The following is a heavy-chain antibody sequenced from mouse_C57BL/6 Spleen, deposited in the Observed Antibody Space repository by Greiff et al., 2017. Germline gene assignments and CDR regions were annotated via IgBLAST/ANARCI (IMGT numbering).Heavy chain of an antibody. J-gene: IGHJ1*03. V-gene: IGHV1-50*01. CDR1: GYTFTSYW. Sequence: QVQLQQPGAELVKPGASVKLSCKASGYTFTSYWMQWVKQRPGQGLEWIGEIDPSDSYTNYNQKFKGKATLTVDTSSSTAYMQLSSLTSEDSAVYYCARRSYYYGSSKGYFDVWGTGTTVTVSS. D-gene: IGHD1-1*01. CDR2: IDPSDSYT. CDR3: ARRSYYYGSSKGYFDV.